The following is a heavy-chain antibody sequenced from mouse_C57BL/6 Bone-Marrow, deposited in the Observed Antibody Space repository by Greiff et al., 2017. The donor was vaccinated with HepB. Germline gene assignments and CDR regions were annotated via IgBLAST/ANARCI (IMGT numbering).Heavy chain of an antibody. V-gene: IGHV1-19*01. CDR2: INPYNGGT. J-gene: IGHJ3*01. CDR1: GYTFTDYY. Sequence: VQLQQSGPVLVKPGASVKMSCKASGYTFTDYYMNWVKQSHGKSLEWIGVINPYNGGTSYNQKFKGKATLTVDKSSSTAYMELNSLTSEDSAVYYCARLADSPSYWGQGTLVTVSA. D-gene: IGHD1-1*01. CDR3: ARLADSPSY.